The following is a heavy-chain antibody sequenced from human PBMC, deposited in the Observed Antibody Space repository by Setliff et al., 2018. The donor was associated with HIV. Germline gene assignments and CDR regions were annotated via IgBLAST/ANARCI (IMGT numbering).Heavy chain of an antibody. J-gene: IGHJ2*01. CDR1: GFTFSSYW. D-gene: IGHD6-13*01. CDR3: ARDGIAAAYYWYFDL. V-gene: IGHV3-7*01. Sequence: GGSLRLSCAASGFTFSSYWMSWVRQAPGKGLEWVANIKQDGSEKYYVDSVKGRFTISRDNAKNSLYLQMNSLRAEDTAVYYCARDGIAAAYYWYFDLWGRGTLVTVSS. CDR2: IKQDGSEK.